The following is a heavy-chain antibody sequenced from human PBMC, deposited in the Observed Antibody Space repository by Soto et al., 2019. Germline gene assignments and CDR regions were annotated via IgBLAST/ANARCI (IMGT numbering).Heavy chain of an antibody. CDR3: ARDAYSGYDSQKYNWFDP. J-gene: IGHJ5*02. CDR2: INPSGGST. CDR1: GYTFTSYY. V-gene: IGHV1-46*01. Sequence: QVQLVQSGAEVKKPGASVKVSCKASGYTFTSYYMHWVRQAPGQGLEWMGIINPSGGSTSYAQKFQGRVNMTRDTSTSTVYMELSSLRSEDTAVYYWARDAYSGYDSQKYNWFDPWGQGTLVTVSS. D-gene: IGHD5-12*01.